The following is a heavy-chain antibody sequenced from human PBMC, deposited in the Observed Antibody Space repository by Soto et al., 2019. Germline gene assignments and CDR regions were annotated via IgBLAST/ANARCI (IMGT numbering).Heavy chain of an antibody. CDR3: ATSIAAAGTSINWFDP. V-gene: IGHV1-18*04. Sequence: ASVKVSCKASGYTFTSYGISWVRQAPGQGLEWMGWISAYNGNTSYAQKLQGRVTMTTDTSTSTAYMELRSLRSDDTAVYYCATSIAAAGTSINWFDPWGRGTLVTVSS. J-gene: IGHJ5*02. CDR1: GYTFTSYG. D-gene: IGHD6-13*01. CDR2: ISAYNGNT.